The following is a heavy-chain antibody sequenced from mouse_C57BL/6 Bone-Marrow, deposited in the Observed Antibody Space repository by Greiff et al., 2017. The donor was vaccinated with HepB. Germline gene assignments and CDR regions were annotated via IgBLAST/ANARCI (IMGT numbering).Heavy chain of an antibody. CDR2: IWGGGST. Sequence: VQRVESGPGLVAPSQSLSITCTVSGFSLTSYGVDWVRQPPGKGLEWLGVIWGGGSTNYNSALMSRLSISKDDSKSQVFLKMNSLQTDDTAMYYCAKHRGDDYYYYAMDYWGQGTSVTVSS. V-gene: IGHV2-9*01. CDR1: GFSLTSYG. CDR3: AKHRGDDYYYYAMDY. J-gene: IGHJ4*01. D-gene: IGHD2-3*01.